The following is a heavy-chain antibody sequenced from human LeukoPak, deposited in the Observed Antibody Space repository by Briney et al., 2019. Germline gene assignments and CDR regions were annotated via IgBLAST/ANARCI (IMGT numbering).Heavy chain of an antibody. V-gene: IGHV3-23*01. CDR3: AISPTTVTTGD. CDR2: ISGSGGST. Sequence: GGSLRLSCAASGFTFSSYAMSWVRQAPGKGLEWVPAISGSGGSTYYADSVKGRFTISRDNSKNTLYLQMNSLRAEDTAVYYCAISPTTVTTGDWGQGTLVTVSS. CDR1: GFTFSSYA. J-gene: IGHJ4*02. D-gene: IGHD4-11*01.